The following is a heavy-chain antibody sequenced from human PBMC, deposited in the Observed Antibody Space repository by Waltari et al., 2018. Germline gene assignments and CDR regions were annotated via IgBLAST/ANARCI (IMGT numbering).Heavy chain of an antibody. V-gene: IGHV4-39*07. J-gene: IGHJ4*02. CDR2: IYYSGST. CDR3: AREESGVDCYDY. D-gene: IGHD2-21*01. Sequence: QLQLQESGPGLVKPSETLSLTCTVSGGSISSSSYYWGWIRQPPGKGLEWIGSIYYSGSTYYNPSLKSRVTISVDTSKNQFSLKLSSVTAADTAVYYCAREESGVDCYDYWGQGTLVTVSS. CDR1: GGSISSSSYY.